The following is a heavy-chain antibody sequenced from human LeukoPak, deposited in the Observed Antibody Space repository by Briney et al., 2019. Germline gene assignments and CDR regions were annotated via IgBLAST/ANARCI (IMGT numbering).Heavy chain of an antibody. CDR3: AREESGGYFDY. CDR2: INPTGSST. V-gene: IGHV1-46*01. J-gene: IGHJ4*02. Sequence: ASVKVSCKASGYTFTNYYMHWVRQAPGQGLEWMGLINPTGSSTNYAQKFRGRVTMTRDASTTTVYMELSSLRSEDTAVYYCAREESGGYFDYWGQGTLVTVSS. D-gene: IGHD2-8*02. CDR1: GYTFTNYY.